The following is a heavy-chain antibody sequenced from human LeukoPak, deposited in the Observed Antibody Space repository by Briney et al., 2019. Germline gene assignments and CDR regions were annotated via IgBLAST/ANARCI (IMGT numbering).Heavy chain of an antibody. V-gene: IGHV4-59*08. D-gene: IGHD5-18*01. Sequence: SETLSLTCTVSGGSISSYYWSWIRQPPGKGLEWIGYIYYSGSTNYNPSLKSRVTISVDTSKNQFSLKLSSVTAADTAVYYCARRDTAMVEVWGQGTLVTVSS. CDR3: ARRDTAMVEV. CDR1: GGSISSYY. J-gene: IGHJ4*02. CDR2: IYYSGST.